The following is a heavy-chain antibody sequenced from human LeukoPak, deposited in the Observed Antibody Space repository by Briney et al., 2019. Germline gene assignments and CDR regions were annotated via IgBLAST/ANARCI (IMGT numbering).Heavy chain of an antibody. V-gene: IGHV3-7*01. CDR2: IKQDGSEK. CDR3: ARVEYYDFWSGYLGAGYYYGMDA. D-gene: IGHD3-3*01. Sequence: PGGSLRLSCAASGFTFSSYWMSWVRQAPGKGLEWVANIKQDGSEKYYVDSVKGRFTISRDNAKNSLYLQMNSLRAEDTAVYYCARVEYYDFWSGYLGAGYYYGMDAWGQGTTVTVSS. CDR1: GFTFSSYW. J-gene: IGHJ6*02.